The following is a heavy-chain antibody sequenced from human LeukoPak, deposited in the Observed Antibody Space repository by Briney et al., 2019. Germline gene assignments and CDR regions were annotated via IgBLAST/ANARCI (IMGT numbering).Heavy chain of an antibody. CDR1: GFTFSSYS. J-gene: IGHJ4*02. D-gene: IGHD5-12*01. CDR2: ISSSSYI. CDR3: ARDLSIVATKGGDY. V-gene: IGHV3-21*01. Sequence: GGSLRRSCAASGFTFSSYSMNWVRQAPGKGLEWVSSISSSSYIYYADSVKGRFTISRDNAKTSLYLQMNSLRAEDTAEYSCARDLSIVATKGGDYWGQGTLVTVSS.